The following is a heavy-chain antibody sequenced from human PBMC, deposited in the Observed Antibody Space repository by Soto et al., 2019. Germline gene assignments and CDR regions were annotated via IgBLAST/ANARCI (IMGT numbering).Heavy chain of an antibody. V-gene: IGHV3-48*02. CDR1: GFTFSSYG. CDR2: ISKTGTRT. Sequence: EVQLVESGGALVQPGGSLRLSCVGSGFTFSSYGMNWVRQGPGKGLEWLSSISKTGTRTYYADSVKGRFTVSRDNAKNSMYLEMNGLSDEDMAVYYCARAXXXXXXXXSXLPDVWGQGTTVTVYS. J-gene: IGHJ6*02. CDR3: ARAXXXXXXXXSXLPDV.